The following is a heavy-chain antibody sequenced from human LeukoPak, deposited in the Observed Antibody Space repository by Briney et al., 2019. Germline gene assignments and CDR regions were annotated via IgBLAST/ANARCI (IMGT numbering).Heavy chain of an antibody. CDR2: ISWNSGSK. V-gene: IGHV3-9*01. Sequence: PGRSLRLSCAASGFTFDEYAMHWVRQAPGKGLEWVSGISWNSGSKGYAGSVKGRFTISRDNAKNSLYLQMNSLRAEDTAVYYCAKPRFGEFMGAPGYWGQGTLVTVSS. CDR3: AKPRFGEFMGAPGY. D-gene: IGHD3-10*01. J-gene: IGHJ4*02. CDR1: GFTFDEYA.